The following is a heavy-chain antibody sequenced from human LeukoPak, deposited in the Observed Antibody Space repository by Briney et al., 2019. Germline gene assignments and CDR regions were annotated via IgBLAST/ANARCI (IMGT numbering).Heavy chain of an antibody. CDR1: GGSISGYY. CDR3: ARDRRVGITGYSSGGDAFDI. D-gene: IGHD6-19*01. Sequence: SETLSLTCTVSGGSISGYYWSWIRQPAGKGLEWIGRIYTSGSTNYNPSLKSRVTMSVDTSKNQFSLKLSSVTAADTAVYYCARDRRVGITGYSSGGDAFDIWGQGTMVTVSS. J-gene: IGHJ3*02. V-gene: IGHV4-4*07. CDR2: IYTSGST.